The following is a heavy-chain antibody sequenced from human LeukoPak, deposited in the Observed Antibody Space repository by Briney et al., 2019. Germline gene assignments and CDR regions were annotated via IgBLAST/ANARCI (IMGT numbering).Heavy chain of an antibody. D-gene: IGHD5-18*01. CDR3: AKDKTWIQLWSHLDY. CDR1: GFTFSTYS. Sequence: GGSLRLSCAASGFTFSTYSMNWVRQAPGKGLEWVSSISSSSNYIYYADSVQGRFTISRDNAKNSLYLQMNSLRAEDTAVYYCAKDKTWIQLWSHLDYWGQGTLVTVSS. V-gene: IGHV3-21*04. J-gene: IGHJ4*02. CDR2: ISSSSNYI.